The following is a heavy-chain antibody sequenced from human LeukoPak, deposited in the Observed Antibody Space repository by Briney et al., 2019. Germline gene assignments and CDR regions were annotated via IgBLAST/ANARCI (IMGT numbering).Heavy chain of an antibody. V-gene: IGHV4-59*01. CDR1: GGSFSGYY. Sequence: SETLSLTCAVYGGSFSGYYWSWIRQPPGKGLEWIGYIYYSGSTNYNPSLKSRVTISVDTSKNQFSPKLSSVTAADTAVYYCARVYYSNSYDYWYFDLWGRGTPVTVSS. CDR2: IYYSGST. CDR3: ARVYYSNSYDYWYFDL. J-gene: IGHJ2*01. D-gene: IGHD6-13*01.